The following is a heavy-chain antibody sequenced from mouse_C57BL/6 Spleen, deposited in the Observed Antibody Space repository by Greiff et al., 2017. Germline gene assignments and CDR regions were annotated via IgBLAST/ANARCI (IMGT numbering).Heavy chain of an antibody. J-gene: IGHJ2*01. Sequence: QVQLQQPGAELVKPGASVKLSCKASGYTFTSYWMHWVKQRPGKGLEWIGMIHPNSGSTNYNEKFKSKDTLTVDKSSSTAYMQLSSLTAEDSAVYYCARRDSGDYWGQGTTLTVSS. CDR3: ARRDSGDY. CDR2: IHPNSGST. V-gene: IGHV1-64*01. CDR1: GYTFTSYW.